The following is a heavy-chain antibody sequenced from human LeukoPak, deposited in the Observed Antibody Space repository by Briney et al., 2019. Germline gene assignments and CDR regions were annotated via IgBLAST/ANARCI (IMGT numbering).Heavy chain of an antibody. Sequence: GASVKVSCKASGGTFSSYAISWVRQAPGQGLEWMGGIIPIFGTANYAQKFQGRVTITADKSTSTAYMELSSLRSEDTAVYYCARARYEILTGHPFDYWGQGSLVTVSS. CDR3: ARARYEILTGHPFDY. CDR1: GGTFSSYA. V-gene: IGHV1-69*06. CDR2: IIPIFGTA. J-gene: IGHJ4*02. D-gene: IGHD3-9*01.